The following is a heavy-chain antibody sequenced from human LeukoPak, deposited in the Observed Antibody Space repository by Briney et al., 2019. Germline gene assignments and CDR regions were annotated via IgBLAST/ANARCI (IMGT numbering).Heavy chain of an antibody. CDR2: ISGSGGST. D-gene: IGHD2-8*01. Sequence: PGGSLRLSCAASGFTFSSYAMSWVRQAPGKGLEWVSAISGSGGSTYYADSVKGRFTISRDNSKNTVYLQMNSLRAEDTAVYYCAKDRSRINDVCHGDFDYWGQGILVTVSS. V-gene: IGHV3-23*01. CDR3: AKDRSRINDVCHGDFDY. J-gene: IGHJ4*02. CDR1: GFTFSSYA.